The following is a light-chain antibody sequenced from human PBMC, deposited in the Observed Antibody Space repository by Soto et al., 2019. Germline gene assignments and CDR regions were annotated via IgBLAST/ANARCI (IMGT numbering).Light chain of an antibody. CDR2: DVT. CDR1: SSDVGAYNY. CDR3: SSYTSRSTLV. J-gene: IGLJ2*01. Sequence: QSVLTQPASVSGSTGQSITISCTGSSSDVGAYNYVSWYQQHPGKAPKLMIFDVTYRPSGVSDRFSGSKSGNTASLTISGLQAEDEADYYCSSYTSRSTLVFGGGTKLTVL. V-gene: IGLV2-14*03.